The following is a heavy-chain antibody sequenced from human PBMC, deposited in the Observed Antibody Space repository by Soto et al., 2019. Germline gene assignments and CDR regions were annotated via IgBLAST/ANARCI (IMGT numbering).Heavy chain of an antibody. J-gene: IGHJ5*02. CDR1: GFSFSSYA. CDR3: ARDMYSSDYFVKWVEP. CDR2: ISHDGINK. V-gene: IGHV3-30-3*01. Sequence: QVRLVESGGGVVQPGRSLRISCTASGFSFSSYAMYWFRQPPGKGLEWVAVISHDGINKHYADSVKGRVTVSRDNSNHPLEWQLNSLRGEDTAMYYCARDMYSSDYFVKWVEPWGQGTLVTVSS. D-gene: IGHD6-19*01.